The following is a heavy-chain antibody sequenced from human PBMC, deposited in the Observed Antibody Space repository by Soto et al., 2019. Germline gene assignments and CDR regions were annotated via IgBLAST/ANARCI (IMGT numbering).Heavy chain of an antibody. J-gene: IGHJ5*02. V-gene: IGHV3-30*18. CDR1: GFTFSSYG. CDR3: AKEKLRFLEWLSPAPNWFDP. Sequence: QVQLVESGGGVVQPGRSLRLSCAASGFTFSSYGMHWVRQAPGKGLEWVAVISYDGSNKYYADSVKGRFTISRDNSKNTLYLQMNGLRAEDTAVYYCAKEKLRFLEWLSPAPNWFDPWGQGTLVTVSS. D-gene: IGHD3-3*01. CDR2: ISYDGSNK.